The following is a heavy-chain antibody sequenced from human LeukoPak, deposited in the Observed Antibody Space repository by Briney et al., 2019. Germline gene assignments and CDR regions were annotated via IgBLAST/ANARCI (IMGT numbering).Heavy chain of an antibody. V-gene: IGHV3-13*01. Sequence: PGGSLRLSCAASGFTFSSYDMHWVRQATGKGLEWVSAIGTAGDTYYPGSVKGRFTISRENAKNSLYLQMNSLRAGDTAVYYCARSAPSGKWELRTWYFDLWGRGTLVTVSS. CDR2: IGTAGDT. CDR1: GFTFSSYD. CDR3: ARSAPSGKWELRTWYFDL. D-gene: IGHD1-26*01. J-gene: IGHJ2*01.